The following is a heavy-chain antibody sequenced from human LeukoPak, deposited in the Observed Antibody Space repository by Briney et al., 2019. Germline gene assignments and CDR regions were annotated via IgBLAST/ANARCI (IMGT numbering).Heavy chain of an antibody. D-gene: IGHD6-13*01. CDR2: ISSSGSTI. V-gene: IGHV3-11*04. CDR3: ARVEQQLVHRWFDP. CDR1: GFTFSSYW. Sequence: GGSLRLSCAASGFTFSSYWMSWIRQAPGKGLEWVSYISSSGSTIYYADSVKGRFTISRDNAKNSLYLQMNSLRAEDTAVYYCARVEQQLVHRWFDPWGQGTLVTVSS. J-gene: IGHJ5*02.